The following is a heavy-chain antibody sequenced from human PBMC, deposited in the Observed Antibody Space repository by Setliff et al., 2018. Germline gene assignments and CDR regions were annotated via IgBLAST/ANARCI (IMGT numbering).Heavy chain of an antibody. V-gene: IGHV3-33*01. CDR1: GFTFSSYG. J-gene: IGHJ4*02. CDR3: ARSPSGSGWYDFDY. Sequence: LRLSCAASGFTFSSYGMHWVRQAPGKGLEWVAFIRYDGSNKYYADSVKGRFTISRDNAKNSLYLQMNSLRAEDTAVYYCARSPSGSGWYDFDYWGQGTLVTVSS. CDR2: IRYDGSNK. D-gene: IGHD6-19*01.